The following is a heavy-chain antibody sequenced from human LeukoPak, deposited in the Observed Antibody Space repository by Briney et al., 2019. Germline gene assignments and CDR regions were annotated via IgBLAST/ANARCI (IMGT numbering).Heavy chain of an antibody. Sequence: PGGSLRLSCAASGFTFSSYAMSWVRQAPGKGLEWVSAICGSGGSTYYADSVMSRLTTPRDNSKNTLYLQMNSLRAEDTAVYYCAKVANYAEDYLGQGTLVTVSS. CDR3: AKVANYAEDY. CDR1: GFTFSSYA. J-gene: IGHJ4*02. V-gene: IGHV3-23*01. CDR2: ICGSGGST. D-gene: IGHD3-16*01.